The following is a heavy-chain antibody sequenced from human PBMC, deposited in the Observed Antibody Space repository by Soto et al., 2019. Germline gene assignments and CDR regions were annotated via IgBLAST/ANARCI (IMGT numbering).Heavy chain of an antibody. CDR2: ISSSGSTI. CDR1: GFTFSSYE. D-gene: IGHD3-22*01. J-gene: IGHJ4*02. V-gene: IGHV3-48*03. Sequence: GSLRLSCAASGFTFSSYEMNWVRQAPGKGLEWVSYISSSGSTIYYADSVKVRFTISRDNAKNSLYLQMNSLRAEDTAVYYCERGSQFITMIVVVIRPPDYWGQGTLVTVYS. CDR3: ERGSQFITMIVVVIRPPDY.